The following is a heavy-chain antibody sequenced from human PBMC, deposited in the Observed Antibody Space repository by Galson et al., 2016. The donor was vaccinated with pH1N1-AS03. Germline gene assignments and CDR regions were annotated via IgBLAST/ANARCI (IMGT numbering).Heavy chain of an antibody. Sequence: SVKVSCKASGYTFTSYYIHWVRQAPGQGREWMEIINPSGGNTNYAQRFQGRVTMTRDTSTSTVYMELSSLRSDDTAVYYCARVSAGLTGYYYAMDVWGQGATVTVSS. D-gene: IGHD4/OR15-4a*01. J-gene: IGHJ6*02. CDR3: ARVSAGLTGYYYAMDV. CDR2: INPSGGNT. CDR1: GYTFTSYY. V-gene: IGHV1-46*01.